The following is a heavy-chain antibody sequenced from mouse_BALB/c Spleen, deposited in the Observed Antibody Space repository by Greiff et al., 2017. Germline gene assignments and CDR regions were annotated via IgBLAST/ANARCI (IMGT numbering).Heavy chain of an antibody. CDR3: ARSYYYGRVAMDY. Sequence: EVQVVESGAELVKPGASVKLSCTASGFNIKDTYMHWVKQRPEQGLEWIGRIDPANGNTKYDPKFQGKATITADTSSNTAYLQLSSLTSEDTAVYYCARSYYYGRVAMDYWGQGTSVTVSS. CDR1: GFNIKDTY. J-gene: IGHJ4*01. V-gene: IGHV14-3*02. D-gene: IGHD1-1*01. CDR2: IDPANGNT.